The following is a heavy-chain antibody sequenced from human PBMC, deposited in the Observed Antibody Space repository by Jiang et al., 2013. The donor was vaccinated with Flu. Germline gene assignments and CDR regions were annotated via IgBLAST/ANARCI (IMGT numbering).Heavy chain of an antibody. Sequence: SVKVSCKASGYTFTSYAMNWVRQAPGQGLEWMGWIDTSTGNPTYAQGFTGRFVFSLDTSVSTTYLHISSLKAEDTAVYYCARAAYNFYFDYWGQGTLVTVSS. J-gene: IGHJ4*02. V-gene: IGHV7-4-1*02. CDR1: GYTFTSYA. D-gene: IGHD5-24*01. CDR3: ARAAYNFYFDY. CDR2: IDTSTGNP.